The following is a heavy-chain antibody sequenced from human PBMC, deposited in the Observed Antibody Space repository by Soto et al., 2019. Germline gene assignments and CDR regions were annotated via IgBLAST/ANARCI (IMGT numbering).Heavy chain of an antibody. J-gene: IGHJ5*02. Sequence: EVQLVESGGALVQPGGSLRLSCAASGFSFSDYNMHWVRQAPGKGLEWVSYTNTDSRIIHYVDSVKGRFTISRDNAKNSLYLQMSSLRAEDTAVYYCARDQLLRGFSYAARDLWGQGTLVTVSS. CDR3: ARDQLLRGFSYAARDL. V-gene: IGHV3-48*01. CDR2: TNTDSRII. D-gene: IGHD5-18*01. CDR1: GFSFSDYN.